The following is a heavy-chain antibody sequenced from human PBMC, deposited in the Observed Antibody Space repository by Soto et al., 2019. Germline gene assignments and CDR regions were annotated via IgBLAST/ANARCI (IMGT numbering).Heavy chain of an antibody. Sequence: PSETLSLTCTVSGGSISSDSYYWGWIRQSPEKGLEWIASISYSGSTYYNPTLKSRLIISVDTSKSQFSLKLSSVTAADTAVYYCVRGVIVVVPAAALRWFDPWGQGTLVTVSS. CDR3: VRGVIVVVPAAALRWFDP. V-gene: IGHV4-39*01. D-gene: IGHD2-2*01. CDR2: ISYSGST. J-gene: IGHJ5*02. CDR1: GGSISSDSYY.